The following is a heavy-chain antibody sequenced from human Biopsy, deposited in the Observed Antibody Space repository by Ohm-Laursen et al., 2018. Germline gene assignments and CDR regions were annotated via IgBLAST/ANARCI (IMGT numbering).Heavy chain of an antibody. D-gene: IGHD5-18*01. V-gene: IGHV4-61*01. CDR1: GASVSSGSHD. CDR3: ARGYAGLYEAFDF. Sequence: SDTLSLTCTVSGASVSSGSHDWSWIRQPPGKGLEWIGNIYNDVSTKYNPSLRSRVTISADKSTNQFSLKLRSVTAADTAVYYCARGYAGLYEAFDFWGQGTVVTVAS. J-gene: IGHJ3*01. CDR2: IYNDVST.